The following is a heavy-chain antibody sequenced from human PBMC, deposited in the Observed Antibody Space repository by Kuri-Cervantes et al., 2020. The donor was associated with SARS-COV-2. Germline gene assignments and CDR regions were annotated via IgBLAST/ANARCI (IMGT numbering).Heavy chain of an antibody. CDR1: GYTFTSYG. J-gene: IGHJ3*02. CDR2: FDPEDGET. V-gene: IGHV1-24*01. CDR3: ATGRLRGAFDI. Sequence: ASVKVSCKASGYTFTSYGISWVRQAPGKGLEWMGGFDPEDGETIYAQKFQGRVTMTEDTSTDTAYMELSSLRSEDTAVYYCATGRLRGAFDIWGQGTMVTVSS. D-gene: IGHD5-18*01.